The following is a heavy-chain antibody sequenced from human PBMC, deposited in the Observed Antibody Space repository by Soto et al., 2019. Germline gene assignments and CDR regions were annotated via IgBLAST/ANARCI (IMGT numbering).Heavy chain of an antibody. CDR3: ARQTTLYYDVLTGPYSFDY. J-gene: IGHJ4*02. D-gene: IGHD3-9*01. V-gene: IGHV4-30-4*01. CDR1: GGSITSGDYY. Sequence: PSETLSLTCTVSGGSITSGDYYWSWIRQPPGKGLEWIGYIYYSGSTYYNPSLKSRVTISVDTSKNQFSLKLSSVTATDTAVYFCARQTTLYYDVLTGPYSFDYRGQGALVTVSS. CDR2: IYYSGST.